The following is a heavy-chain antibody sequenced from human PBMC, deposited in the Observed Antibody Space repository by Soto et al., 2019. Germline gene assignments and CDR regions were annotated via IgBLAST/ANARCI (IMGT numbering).Heavy chain of an antibody. CDR2: INQDGTKK. D-gene: IGHD3-9*01. V-gene: IGHV3-7*01. CDR1: KFSFSSYW. CDR3: VRDCLGCAYRYSEK. Sequence: GGSIRNSLEDTKFSFSSYWRRWDRQAPRMGLEWVANINQDGTKKYYMNSVTGRFTISRDNAKKSLYLQMHSLRGEDTAVYYCVRDCLGCAYRYSEKWGQGIPVTVSS. J-gene: IGHJ4*02.